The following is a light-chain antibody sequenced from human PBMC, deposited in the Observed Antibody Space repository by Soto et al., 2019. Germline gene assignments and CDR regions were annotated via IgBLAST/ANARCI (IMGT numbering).Light chain of an antibody. CDR2: GAS. Sequence: DIVMTQSPSTLSLSPGERATLSCKASQSVNSNLAWYQQKAGQAPRLLIYGASRRATGIPDRFSGSGSGTDFTLTISRLEPEDFAVYYCQQYGSSPRTFGQGTKVDIK. V-gene: IGKV3-20*01. CDR1: QSVNSN. J-gene: IGKJ1*01. CDR3: QQYGSSPRT.